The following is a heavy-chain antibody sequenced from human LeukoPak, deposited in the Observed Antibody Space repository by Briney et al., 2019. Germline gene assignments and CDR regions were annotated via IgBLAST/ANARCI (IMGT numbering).Heavy chain of an antibody. Sequence: PGGSLRLSCAASGFTFSSYWMTWVRQAPGKGLEWVANIKRDGSEKHYVDSVKGRFTISRDNALNSLYLQMNSLRAEDTAIYYCARSIPYGTTWYGRSDYWGQGTLVTVSS. CDR3: ARSIPYGTTWYGRSDY. V-gene: IGHV3-7*03. J-gene: IGHJ4*02. CDR1: GFTFSSYW. D-gene: IGHD6-13*01. CDR2: IKRDGSEK.